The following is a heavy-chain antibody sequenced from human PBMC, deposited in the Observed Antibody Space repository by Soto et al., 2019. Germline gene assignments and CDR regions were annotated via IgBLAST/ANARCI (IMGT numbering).Heavy chain of an antibody. CDR1: GYSLTGYY. Sequence: ASVWVSCNSSGYSLTGYYMHWVRQAPGQGLEWMGWINPNSGGTNYAQKFQGRVTMTRDTSISTAYMELSRLRSDDTAVYYCARDGTRPLLLGGIINTKKKPFGPWGQGTQVTVLS. D-gene: IGHD3-16*01. J-gene: IGHJ5*02. CDR3: ARDGTRPLLLGGIINTKKKPFGP. CDR2: INPNSGGT. V-gene: IGHV1-2*02.